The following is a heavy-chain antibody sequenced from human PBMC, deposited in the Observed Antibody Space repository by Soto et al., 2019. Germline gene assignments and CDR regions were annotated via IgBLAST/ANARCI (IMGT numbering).Heavy chain of an antibody. Sequence: QVQLQESGPGLVQPSKTLSLTCTVSGCSISSYYWSWIRQPPGKELQYIGYIYFGGRTNYDPSLRSRGTLSDDTCTSQLCLGVNSVTAADAAVYYCARGWWEREGYVMDVWGQGTTVTVSS. CDR1: GCSISSYY. CDR2: IYFGGRT. CDR3: ARGWWEREGYVMDV. V-gene: IGHV4-59*08. J-gene: IGHJ6*02. D-gene: IGHD1-26*01.